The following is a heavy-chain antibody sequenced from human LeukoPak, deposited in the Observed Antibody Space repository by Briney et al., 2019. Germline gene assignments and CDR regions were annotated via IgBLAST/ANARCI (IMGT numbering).Heavy chain of an antibody. V-gene: IGHV4-4*02. Sequence: KPSETLSLICAVSGGSISSSNWWSWVRQPPGKGLEWIGEIYHSGSTNYNPSLKSRVTISVDKSKNQFSLKLSSVTAADTAVYYCASSVVHGREAQWLRIWGQGTLVTVSS. D-gene: IGHD6-19*01. J-gene: IGHJ4*02. CDR3: ASSVVHGREAQWLRI. CDR2: IYHSGST. CDR1: GGSISSSNW.